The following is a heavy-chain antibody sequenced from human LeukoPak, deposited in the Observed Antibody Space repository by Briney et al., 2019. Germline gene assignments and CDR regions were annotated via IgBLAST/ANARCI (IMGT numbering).Heavy chain of an antibody. V-gene: IGHV3-11*01. CDR1: GFTFSDYY. CDR3: ATSPGGGPVEDPRYYYGMDV. Sequence: GGSLRLSCAASGFTFSDYYMSWIRQAPGKGLEWVSYISSSGSTIYYADSVKGRFTISRDNAKNSLYLQMNSLRAEDTAVYYCATSPGGGPVEDPRYYYGMDVWGQGTTVTVSS. D-gene: IGHD3-16*01. J-gene: IGHJ6*02. CDR2: ISSSGSTI.